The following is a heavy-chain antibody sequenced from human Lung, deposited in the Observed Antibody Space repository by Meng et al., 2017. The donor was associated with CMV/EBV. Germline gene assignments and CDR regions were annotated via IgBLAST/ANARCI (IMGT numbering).Heavy chain of an antibody. D-gene: IGHD3-3*01. J-gene: IGHJ5*02. CDR1: GGTFSNYA. CDR2: IIPIICKT. CDR3: ARTLIGVARFDP. Sequence: SVKVSCKASGGTFSNYAISWVRQAPGQGLEWMGGIIPIICKTSYAQNLQGRVTITADKSTSTVYMELSSLRSEDTAVYYCARTLIGVARFDPWGQGTLVTVSS. V-gene: IGHV1-69*10.